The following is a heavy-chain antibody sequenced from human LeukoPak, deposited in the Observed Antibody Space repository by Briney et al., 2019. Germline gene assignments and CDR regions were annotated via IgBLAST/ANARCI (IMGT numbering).Heavy chain of an antibody. Sequence: QPGGSLRLSCAASGFTFSSYSMNWVRQAPGKGLEWVSYISNSSSTIYYADSVKGRFTISRDNAKNSLYLQMNSLRAEDTAVYYCASPAGVGATFYYYYGMDVWGQGTTVTVSS. V-gene: IGHV3-48*04. J-gene: IGHJ6*02. D-gene: IGHD1-26*01. CDR3: ASPAGVGATFYYYYGMDV. CDR2: ISNSSSTI. CDR1: GFTFSSYS.